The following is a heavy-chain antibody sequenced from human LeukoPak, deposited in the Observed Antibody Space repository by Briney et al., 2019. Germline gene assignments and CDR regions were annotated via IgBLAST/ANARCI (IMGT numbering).Heavy chain of an antibody. CDR2: INPNSGGT. V-gene: IGHV1-2*06. D-gene: IGHD2-8*01. CDR1: GYTFTGYY. CDR3: ARDKDIVLMVYASGGFDP. J-gene: IGHJ5*02. Sequence: ASVKVSCKASGYTFTGYYMHWVRQAPGQGLEWMGRINPNSGGTNYAQKFQGRVTMTRDTSISTAYMELSRLRSDDTAEYYCARDKDIVLMVYASGGFDPWGQGTLVTVSS.